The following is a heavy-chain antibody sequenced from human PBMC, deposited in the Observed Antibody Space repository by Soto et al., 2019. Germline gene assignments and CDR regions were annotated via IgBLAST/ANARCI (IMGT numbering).Heavy chain of an antibody. CDR3: AHPSGYSSGWYDAFDI. V-gene: IGHV2-5*02. J-gene: IGHJ3*02. D-gene: IGHD6-19*01. CDR2: IYWDDDK. Sequence: QITLKGSGPTLVKPTQTLTLTCTFSGFSLSTSGVGVGWIRQPPGKALEWLALIYWDDDKRYSPSLKSRLTITKDTSKNQVVLTMTNMDPVDTATYYCAHPSGYSSGWYDAFDIWGQGTMVTVSS. CDR1: GFSLSTSGVG.